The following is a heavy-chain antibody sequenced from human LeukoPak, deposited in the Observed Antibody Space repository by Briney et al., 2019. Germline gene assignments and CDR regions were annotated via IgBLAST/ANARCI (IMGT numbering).Heavy chain of an antibody. Sequence: SETLSLTCTVSGYSISSSNWWGWIRQPPGKGLEWIGYIYYTGTTNYSPSLKSRVTMSVDTSKNQFSLKLSSVTALDTAVYYCARNSGYGDYYDFDYWGQGTLVTVSS. J-gene: IGHJ4*02. V-gene: IGHV4-28*06. CDR2: IYYTGTT. CDR1: GYSISSSNW. D-gene: IGHD4-17*01. CDR3: ARNSGYGDYYDFDY.